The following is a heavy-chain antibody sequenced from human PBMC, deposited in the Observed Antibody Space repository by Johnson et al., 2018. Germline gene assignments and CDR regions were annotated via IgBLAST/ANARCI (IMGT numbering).Heavy chain of an antibody. CDR3: TRDEFWSGYWIRTSDFQH. V-gene: IGHV3-49*05. CDR1: RFTFGDYA. CDR2: IRSKAYGGTT. J-gene: IGHJ1*01. D-gene: IGHD3-3*01. Sequence: EVQLVESGGGLVKPGRSLRLSCTASRFTFGDYAMSWFRQAPGKGREWVGFIRSKAYGGTTEYAASVKGRFTIPRDDSKSIAYLQMNSLKTEDTAVYYCTRDEFWSGYWIRTSDFQHWGQGTLVTVSS.